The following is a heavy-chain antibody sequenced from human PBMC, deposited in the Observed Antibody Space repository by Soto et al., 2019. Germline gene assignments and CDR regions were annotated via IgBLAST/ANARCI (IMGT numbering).Heavy chain of an antibody. Sequence: ASVKVSCKASGGTFSSYAISWVRQAPGQGLEWMGGIIPILGIANYAQKFQGRVTITADKSTSTAYMELSSLRSEDTAVYYCARGYYYDSSGYYYEYFQHWGQGTLVTVSS. CDR3: ARGYYYDSSGYYYEYFQH. J-gene: IGHJ1*01. CDR1: GGTFSSYA. V-gene: IGHV1-69*10. D-gene: IGHD3-22*01. CDR2: IIPILGIA.